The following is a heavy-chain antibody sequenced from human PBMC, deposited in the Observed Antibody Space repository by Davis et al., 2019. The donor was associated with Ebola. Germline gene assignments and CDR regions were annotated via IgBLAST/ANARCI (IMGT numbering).Heavy chain of an antibody. CDR3: ARGRGHYEYSGGDY. V-gene: IGHV1-2*02. J-gene: IGHJ4*02. CDR1: GYTFTGYY. D-gene: IGHD2-21*01. CDR2: INPNSGGT. Sequence: ASVKVSCKASGYTFTGYYMHWVRQAPGQGLEWMGWINPNSGGTNYAQKFQGRVTMTRDTSISTAYMELSRLRSDDTAMYYCARGRGHYEYSGGDYWGQGTLVTVSS.